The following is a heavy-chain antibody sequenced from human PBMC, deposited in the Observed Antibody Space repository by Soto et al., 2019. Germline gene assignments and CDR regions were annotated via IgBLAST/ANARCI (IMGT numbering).Heavy chain of an antibody. CDR3: ARDGRCTNGVCYGTGWFDP. J-gene: IGHJ5*02. D-gene: IGHD2-8*01. Sequence: QVQLVQSGAEVKKPGASVKVSCKASGYTFTSYGISWVRQAPGQGLEWMGWISAYNGNTNYAQKLQGRVTMTTDTSTRTAYMELRSLRSDDTAVYYCARDGRCTNGVCYGTGWFDPWGQGTLVTVSS. V-gene: IGHV1-18*01. CDR1: GYTFTSYG. CDR2: ISAYNGNT.